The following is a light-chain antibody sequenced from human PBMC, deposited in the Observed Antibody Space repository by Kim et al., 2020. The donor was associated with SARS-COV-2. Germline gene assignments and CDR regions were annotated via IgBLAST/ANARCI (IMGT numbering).Light chain of an antibody. CDR3: QQYRFYSPT. V-gene: IGKV1-16*01. CDR2: ATS. Sequence: ASVGDRVTITCRASQDIHHHLAWFQQKPGKAPRSLIFATSTLQTGVPPRFSGSGYGTDFTLTIDTLQPEDTATYYCQQYRFYSPTFGQGTKVDIK. CDR1: QDIHHH. J-gene: IGKJ1*01.